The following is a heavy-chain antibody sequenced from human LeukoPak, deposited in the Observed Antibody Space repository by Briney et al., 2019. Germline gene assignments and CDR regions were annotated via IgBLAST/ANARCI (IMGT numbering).Heavy chain of an antibody. Sequence: SGPTLVNPTQTLTLTCTFSGFSLSTPGVGVAWIRQPPGKALEWLTIISSNDDMRYSPYLKNRLTITKDTSKNQVVLTMTNMDPADTATYYCAHTANSGWYEFDYWGQGTLVTVSS. CDR1: GFSLSTPGVG. J-gene: IGHJ4*02. V-gene: IGHV2-5*01. D-gene: IGHD6-19*01. CDR3: AHTANSGWYEFDY. CDR2: ISSNDDM.